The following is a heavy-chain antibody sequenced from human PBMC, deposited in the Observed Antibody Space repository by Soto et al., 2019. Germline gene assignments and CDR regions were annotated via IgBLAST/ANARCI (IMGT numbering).Heavy chain of an antibody. CDR1: GFTVSSNY. V-gene: IGHV3-66*01. D-gene: IGHD3-10*01. J-gene: IGHJ3*02. CDR2: IYSGGST. CDR3: ARDRGSGSYYDAFDI. Sequence: EVQLVESGGGLVQPGGSLRLSCAASGFTVSSNYMSWVRQAPGKGLEWVSVIYSGGSTYYADSVKGRFTISRDNSKNTLYLQMKGLRAEDTAVYYCARDRGSGSYYDAFDIWGQGTMVTVSS.